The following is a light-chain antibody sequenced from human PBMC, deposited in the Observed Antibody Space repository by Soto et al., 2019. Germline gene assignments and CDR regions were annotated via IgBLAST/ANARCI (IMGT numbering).Light chain of an antibody. Sequence: DIQMTQSPSTLSAFVGDRVTITCRASQTISRWLAWYQHKPVKAPKLLLYLAPNLASGVPSRFCGSGSGAVFTLSISSLQPDDFATYYCQQYDSYPYTFGHGTKLESK. V-gene: IGKV1-5*03. J-gene: IGKJ2*01. CDR2: LAP. CDR1: QTISRW. CDR3: QQYDSYPYT.